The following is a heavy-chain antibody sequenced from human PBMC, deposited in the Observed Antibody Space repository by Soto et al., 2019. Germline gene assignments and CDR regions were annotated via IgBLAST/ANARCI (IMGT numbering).Heavy chain of an antibody. CDR1: GFTFRIYA. D-gene: IGHD3-22*01. J-gene: IGHJ4*02. Sequence: GGSLRLSCAASGFTFRIYAMHWVHQSPGKGLEWVAVISYDGINKYYADSVKGRLTISRDNFKNTLYLQMNSLKTEDTAVYYCARDTYDSTGYLSYWGQGTLVTVSS. CDR3: ARDTYDSTGYLSY. CDR2: ISYDGINK. V-gene: IGHV3-30-3*01.